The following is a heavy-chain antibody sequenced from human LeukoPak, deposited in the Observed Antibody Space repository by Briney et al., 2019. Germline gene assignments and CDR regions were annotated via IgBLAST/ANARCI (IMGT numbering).Heavy chain of an antibody. D-gene: IGHD2-15*01. V-gene: IGHV3-33*05. J-gene: IGHJ3*01. CDR1: GFTFSSYG. CDR2: ISYDGSNK. CDR3: ARDDARADNAFDL. Sequence: GGSLRLSCAASGFTFSSYGMHWVRQAPGKGLEWVAVISYDGSNKYYADSVKGRFTISRDNSKNMLFLQMNSLRVEDTAVYYCARDDARADNAFDLWGQGTTVTVSS.